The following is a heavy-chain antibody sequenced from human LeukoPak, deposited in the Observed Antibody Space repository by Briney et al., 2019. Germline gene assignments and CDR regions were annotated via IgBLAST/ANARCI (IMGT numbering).Heavy chain of an antibody. J-gene: IGHJ4*02. D-gene: IGHD3-22*01. Sequence: SVKVSCKASGGTFSSYAISWVRQAPGQGLEWMGGIIPIFGTANYAQKFQGRVTITADESTSTAYMELSRLRSDDTAVYYCARSRADSSGYYHYWGQGTLVTVSS. CDR2: IIPIFGTA. CDR3: ARSRADSSGYYHY. V-gene: IGHV1-69*13. CDR1: GGTFSSYA.